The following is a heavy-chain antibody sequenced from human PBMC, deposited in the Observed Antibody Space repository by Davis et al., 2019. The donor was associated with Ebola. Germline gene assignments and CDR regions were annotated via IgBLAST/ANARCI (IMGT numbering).Heavy chain of an antibody. J-gene: IGHJ3*02. V-gene: IGHV1-2*02. CDR3: ASALERVFPDAFDI. Sequence: ASVKVSCKASGYTFTGYYMHWVRQAPGQGLEWMGIINPSGGSTSYAQKFQGRVTMTRDTSISTAYMELSRLRSDDTAVYYCASALERVFPDAFDIWGQGTMVTVSS. CDR1: GYTFTGYY. CDR2: INPSGGST. D-gene: IGHD2-21*01.